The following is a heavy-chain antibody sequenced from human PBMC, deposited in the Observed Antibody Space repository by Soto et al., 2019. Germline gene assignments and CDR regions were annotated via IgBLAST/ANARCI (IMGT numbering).Heavy chain of an antibody. CDR3: ARVPSSGWDVGYFLYYVDV. J-gene: IGHJ6*03. CDR2: ISASSGDA. D-gene: IGHD6-25*01. Sequence: QVQLVQSGGEVRKPGASVKISCQASGYTFATYGITWVRQAPGQGLEWMGWISASSGDAKYAQKIQGRVTMTTDTSTSTAYMELKSLRYDDTAIYYCARVPSSGWDVGYFLYYVDVWGKGTPVTVSS. CDR1: GYTFATYG. V-gene: IGHV1-18*01.